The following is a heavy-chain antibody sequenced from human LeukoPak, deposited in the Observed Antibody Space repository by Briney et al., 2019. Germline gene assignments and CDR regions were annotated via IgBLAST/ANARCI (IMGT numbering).Heavy chain of an antibody. Sequence: GGSLRLSCAASGFTFSTNWMHWVRQAPGKGLVWVSRIKGDGSITNYADSVKGRFTISRDNAKNTLYLQMNSLRAEDTAVYYCARENWYLDYWGQGTLVTVST. V-gene: IGHV3-74*01. CDR3: ARENWYLDY. D-gene: IGHD1-1*01. J-gene: IGHJ4*02. CDR2: IKGDGSIT. CDR1: GFTFSTNW.